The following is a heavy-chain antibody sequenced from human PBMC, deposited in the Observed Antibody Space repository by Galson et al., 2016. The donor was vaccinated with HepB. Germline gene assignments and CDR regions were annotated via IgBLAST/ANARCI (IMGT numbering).Heavy chain of an antibody. J-gene: IGHJ6*02. CDR1: GASISSDKW. D-gene: IGHD1-26*01. CDR2: IFHTGST. V-gene: IGHV4-4*02. CDR3: ARDEKLLYYYGTDV. Sequence: SETLSLTCAASGASISSDKWWSWVRQPPGKGLEWIGEIFHTGSTNYNPSLKSRVTISLDKSKNQFSLRLSSVTAADTAVYYCARDEKLLYYYGTDVWGQGTTVTVSS.